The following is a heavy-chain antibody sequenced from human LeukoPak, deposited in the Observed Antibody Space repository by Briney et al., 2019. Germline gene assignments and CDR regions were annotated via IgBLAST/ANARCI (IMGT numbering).Heavy chain of an antibody. CDR2: ISSSGSTT. Sequence: PGGSLRLSCAASGFTFSSYEMNWVRQAPGQGLGWVAYISSSGSTTYYADSVKGRFTISRDNAKNSLSLQMNSLRAEDTAVYYCARAGRKSRGVDLVRKKETGYYYYMDVWGKGTTVTVSS. CDR3: ARAGRKSRGVDLVRKKETGYYYYMDV. CDR1: GFTFSSYE. J-gene: IGHJ6*03. V-gene: IGHV3-48*03. D-gene: IGHD3-10*02.